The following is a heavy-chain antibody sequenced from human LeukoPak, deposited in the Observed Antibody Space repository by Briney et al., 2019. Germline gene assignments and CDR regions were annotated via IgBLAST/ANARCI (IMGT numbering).Heavy chain of an antibody. CDR3: ARVTRYRSGWFDY. Sequence: PGGSLRLSCAASGFTFSSYEMNWVRQAPGKGLEWVSYISSSGSTIYYADSVKGRLTISRDNAKNSLYLQMNSLIAEDTAVYYCARVTRYRSGWFDYWGQGTLVTVSS. V-gene: IGHV3-48*03. J-gene: IGHJ4*02. CDR2: ISSSGSTI. D-gene: IGHD6-19*01. CDR1: GFTFSSYE.